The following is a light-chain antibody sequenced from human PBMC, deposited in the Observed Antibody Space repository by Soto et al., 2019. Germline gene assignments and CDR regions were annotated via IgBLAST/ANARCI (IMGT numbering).Light chain of an antibody. CDR3: QQYNSHPWT. CDR1: QSIRSW. V-gene: IGKV1-5*03. J-gene: IGKJ1*01. CDR2: TAS. Sequence: DIQMTQAPSTLPASVGDRFTVTCRASQSIRSWLAWYQEKPGKAPKLLIYTASLLATGVPSRFSGSASGTEFTLTISSLQTDAFGTYYCQQYNSHPWTFGQGTKVDNK.